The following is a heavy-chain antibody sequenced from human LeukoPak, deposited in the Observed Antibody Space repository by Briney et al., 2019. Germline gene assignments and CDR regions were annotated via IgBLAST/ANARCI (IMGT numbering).Heavy chain of an antibody. J-gene: IGHJ4*02. V-gene: IGHV3-23*01. CDR2: ISGSGGST. CDR3: AKDSSVPYGITD. D-gene: IGHD4-17*01. CDR1: GFTFNSYA. Sequence: GGSLRLSCAASGFTFNSYAMSWVRQAPGKGLEWVSGISGSGGSTYYADSVKGRFTISRDNSKNTLYLQMNSLRAEDTAVYYCAKDSSVPYGITDWGQGTLVTVS.